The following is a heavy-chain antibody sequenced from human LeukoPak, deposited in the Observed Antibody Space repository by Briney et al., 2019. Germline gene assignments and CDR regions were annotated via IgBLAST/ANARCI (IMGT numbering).Heavy chain of an antibody. V-gene: IGHV4-39*01. CDR2: IYYSGST. CDR3: ARRATAGDYVGWFDP. Sequence: SETLSPTCTVSGGSISSSSYYWGWIRQPPGKGLEWIGSIYYSGSTYYNPSLKSRVTISVDTSKNQFSLKLSSVTAADTAVYYCARRATAGDYVGWFDPWGQGTLVTVSS. CDR1: GGSISSSSYY. D-gene: IGHD4-17*01. J-gene: IGHJ5*02.